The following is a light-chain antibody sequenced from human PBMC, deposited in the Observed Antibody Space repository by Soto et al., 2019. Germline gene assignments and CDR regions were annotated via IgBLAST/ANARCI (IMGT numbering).Light chain of an antibody. V-gene: IGKV3-20*01. CDR3: HQYGSSPTT. Sequence: EVVLTQSPATLSLSPGERATLSCRASQNVGTFLAWYQLKPGQAPRLVIYDASNRAAGIPDRFSGSGSGTDFSLTISRLEPEDFAVYYCHQYGSSPTTLGQGTKVDIK. CDR1: QNVGTF. J-gene: IGKJ1*01. CDR2: DAS.